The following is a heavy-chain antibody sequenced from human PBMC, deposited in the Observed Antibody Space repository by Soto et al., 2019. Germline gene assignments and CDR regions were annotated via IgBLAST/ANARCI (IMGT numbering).Heavy chain of an antibody. V-gene: IGHV3-30*18. J-gene: IGHJ4*02. CDR2: ISYDGSNK. Sequence: QVKVVESGGGVVQPGRSLRLSCAASGFTFSSNGMHWVRQAPGKGLEWVAVISYDGSNKYYADSVKGRFTISRDNSKNTLYLQMNSLRADDTAVYYCAKDNWTYCSGGSCFHYDYWGQGTLVTVSS. CDR1: GFTFSSNG. D-gene: IGHD2-15*01. CDR3: AKDNWTYCSGGSCFHYDY.